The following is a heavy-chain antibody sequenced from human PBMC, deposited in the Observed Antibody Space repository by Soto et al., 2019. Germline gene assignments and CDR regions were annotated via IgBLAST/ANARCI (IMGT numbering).Heavy chain of an antibody. CDR2: INPNSGGT. CDR3: ARAPQYYYDSSGYFVDAFDI. V-gene: IGHV1-2*02. CDR1: GYTFTGYY. D-gene: IGHD3-22*01. J-gene: IGHJ3*02. Sequence: ASVKVSCKASGYTFTGYYMHWVRQAPGQGLEWMGWINPNSGGTNYAQKFQGRVTMTRDTSISTAYMELSRLRSDDTAVYYCARAPQYYYDSSGYFVDAFDIWGQGTTVTVS.